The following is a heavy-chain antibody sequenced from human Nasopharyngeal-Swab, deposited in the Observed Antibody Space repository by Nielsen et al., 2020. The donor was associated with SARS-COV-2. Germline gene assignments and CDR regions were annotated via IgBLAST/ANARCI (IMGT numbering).Heavy chain of an antibody. CDR1: GYTFTSYA. Sequence: ASVKVSCKASGYTFTSYAMHWVRKAPGQRLEWMGWINAGNGNTKYSQKFQGRVTITRDTSASTAYMELSSLRSEDTAVYYCARGGYCSSTSCASYYYYMDVWGKGTTVTVSS. J-gene: IGHJ6*03. CDR3: ARGGYCSSTSCASYYYYMDV. D-gene: IGHD2-2*01. V-gene: IGHV1-3*01. CDR2: INAGNGNT.